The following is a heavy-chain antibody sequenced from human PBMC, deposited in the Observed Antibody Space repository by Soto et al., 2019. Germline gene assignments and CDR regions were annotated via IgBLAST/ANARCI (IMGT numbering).Heavy chain of an antibody. CDR1: GHTFTSYG. D-gene: IGHD3-10*01. V-gene: IGHV1-18*01. CDR3: ARSSNYGSGSYYARFDY. CDR2: ISAYNGNT. J-gene: IGHJ4*02. Sequence: ASVKVSCKASGHTFTSYGISWVRQAPGQGLEWMGWISAYNGNTNYAQKLQGRVTMTTDTSTSTAYMELRSLRSDDTAVYYCARSSNYGSGSYYARFDYWGQGTLVTVSS.